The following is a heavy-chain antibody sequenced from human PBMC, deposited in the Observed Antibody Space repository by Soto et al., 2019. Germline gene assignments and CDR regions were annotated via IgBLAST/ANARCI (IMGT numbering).Heavy chain of an antibody. J-gene: IGHJ4*02. D-gene: IGHD3-10*01. CDR2: ISGSGGST. Sequence: GGSLRLSCAASGFSFSSYAMSWVRQAPGKGLEWVSAISGSGGSTYYADSVKGRFTISRDNSKDTLYLQMNSLRAEDTAVYYCVLWPPYYFDYWGQGTLVTVSS. CDR1: GFSFSSYA. CDR3: VLWPPYYFDY. V-gene: IGHV3-23*01.